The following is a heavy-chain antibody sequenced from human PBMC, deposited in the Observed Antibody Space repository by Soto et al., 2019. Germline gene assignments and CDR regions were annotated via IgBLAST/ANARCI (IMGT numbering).Heavy chain of an antibody. Sequence: QVQLVQSGAEVKKPGSSVKVSCKASGGTFSSYAISWVRQAPGQGLEWMGGIIPIFGTANYAQKFQGRVTITADESTSTAYMELSSLRSEDTAVYYCARAGDYYDSSGYYYWFAPWGQGTLVTVSS. J-gene: IGHJ5*02. V-gene: IGHV1-69*01. CDR2: IIPIFGTA. CDR3: ARAGDYYDSSGYYYWFAP. CDR1: GGTFSSYA. D-gene: IGHD3-22*01.